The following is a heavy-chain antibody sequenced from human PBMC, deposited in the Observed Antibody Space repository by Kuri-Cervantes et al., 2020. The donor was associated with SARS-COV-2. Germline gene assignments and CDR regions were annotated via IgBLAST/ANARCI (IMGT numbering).Heavy chain of an antibody. D-gene: IGHD2-2*01. J-gene: IGHJ6*02. CDR3: ATRTPPSCSSTSCYRERYSSSYHYYYGMDV. CDR2: IYYSGSN. V-gene: IGHV4-59*12. Sequence: SQTLSLTCTVSGGSISSYYASWIRQPPGKGLEWIGYIYYSGSNNYNPSLKTRVTISVDTSKNQFSLRLSTVTAAYTAVYYCATRTPPSCSSTSCYRERYSSSYHYYYGMDVWGQGTTVTVSS. CDR1: GGSISSYY.